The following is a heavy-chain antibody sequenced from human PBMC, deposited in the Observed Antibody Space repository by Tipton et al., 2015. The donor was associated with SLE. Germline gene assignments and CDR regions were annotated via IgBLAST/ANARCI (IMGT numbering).Heavy chain of an antibody. CDR2: IYTSGGT. J-gene: IGHJ4*02. CDR1: GGSISSGSYY. Sequence: TLSLTCTVSGGSISSGSYYWSWIRQPAGKGLEWIRYIYTSGGTYYNPSLNSRVTISADTSKNQCPLKLSTVTAADTAVYYCAKNSGSYYFDDWGQGTLVTVSS. CDR3: AKNSGSYYFDD. D-gene: IGHD3-10*01. V-gene: IGHV4-61*09.